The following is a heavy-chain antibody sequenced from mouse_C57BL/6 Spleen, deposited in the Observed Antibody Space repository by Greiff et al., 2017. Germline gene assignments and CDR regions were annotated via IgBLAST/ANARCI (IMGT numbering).Heavy chain of an antibody. Sequence: VQLQQPGAELVKPGASVKLSCKASGYTFTSYWMQWVKPRPGQGLEWIGEIDPSDSYTNYNQQFKGKATLTVDTSSSTAYMQLSRLTSEDSAVYYFARYRFYDYGVDYWGQGTTLTVSS. V-gene: IGHV1-50*01. J-gene: IGHJ2*01. D-gene: IGHD2-4*01. CDR3: ARYRFYDYGVDY. CDR2: IDPSDSYT. CDR1: GYTFTSYW.